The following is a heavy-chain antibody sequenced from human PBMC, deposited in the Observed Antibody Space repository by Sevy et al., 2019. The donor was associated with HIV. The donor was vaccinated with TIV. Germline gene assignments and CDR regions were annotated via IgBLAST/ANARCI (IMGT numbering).Heavy chain of an antibody. CDR1: GGSISNYY. Sequence: SETLSLTCIVSGGSISNYYWNWIRQPPGKELEWVGLIYNTGFTNYNPTLKGRVTISVDTSKNQFSLWLSSLTAADTAVYFCARAGNSGTYQGYFDSWGQGTQVTVSS. CDR3: ARAGNSGTYQGYFDS. V-gene: IGHV4-59*01. CDR2: IYNTGFT. J-gene: IGHJ4*02. D-gene: IGHD1-26*01.